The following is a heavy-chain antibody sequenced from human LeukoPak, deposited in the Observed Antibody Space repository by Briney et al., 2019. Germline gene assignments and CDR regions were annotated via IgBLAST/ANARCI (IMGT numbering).Heavy chain of an antibody. J-gene: IGHJ4*02. V-gene: IGHV4-39*07. Sequence: SETLSLTCTVSGGSISSSSYYWGWIRQPPGKGLEWIGSIYYSGSTYYNPSLKSRVTISVDTSKNQFSLKLSSVTAADTAVYYCARVPGFSSGWYFIDYWGQGTLVTVSS. D-gene: IGHD6-19*01. CDR2: IYYSGST. CDR3: ARVPGFSSGWYFIDY. CDR1: GGSISSSSYY.